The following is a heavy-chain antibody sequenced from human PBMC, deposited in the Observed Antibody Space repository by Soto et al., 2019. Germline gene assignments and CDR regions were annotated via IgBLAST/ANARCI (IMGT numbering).Heavy chain of an antibody. V-gene: IGHV1-3*01. CDR2: INAGNGNT. D-gene: IGHD1-1*01. Sequence: QVQLVQSGAEVKKPGASVKVSCKASGYTFTTYPMHWVRQAPGQRLEWMGWINAGNGNTKYSQKFQGRVIITRDTSASTAYMELSSLSYEDTAVYYCARDLDSGNHDDYNGMDVWGQGTTVTVSS. CDR1: GYTFTTYP. J-gene: IGHJ6*02. CDR3: ARDLDSGNHDDYNGMDV.